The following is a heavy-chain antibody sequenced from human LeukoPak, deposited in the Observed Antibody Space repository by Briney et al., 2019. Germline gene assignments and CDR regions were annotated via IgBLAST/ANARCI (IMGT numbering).Heavy chain of an antibody. CDR3: ARQSTVTSQANY. V-gene: IGHV4-61*02. D-gene: IGHD4-17*01. J-gene: IGHJ4*02. CDR1: GGSISSGGYY. CDR2: IYTSGST. Sequence: PSETLSLTCTVSGGSISSGGYYWSWIRQPAGKGLGWIGRIYTSGSTNYNPSLKSRVTMSVDTSKNQFSLKLSSVTAADTAVYYCARQSTVTSQANYWGQGTLVTVSS.